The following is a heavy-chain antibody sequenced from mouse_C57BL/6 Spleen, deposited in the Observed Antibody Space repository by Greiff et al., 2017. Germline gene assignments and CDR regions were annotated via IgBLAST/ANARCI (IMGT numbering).Heavy chain of an antibody. D-gene: IGHD1-1*01. CDR2: IYPGSGST. V-gene: IGHV1-55*01. CDR3: ARTYYYGSSYAMDY. J-gene: IGHJ4*01. Sequence: QVQLQQSGAELVKPGASVKMSCKASGYTFTSYWITWVKQRPGQGLEWIGDIYPGSGSTNYNEKFKSKATLTVDTSSSTAYMQLSSLTSEDSAVYYCARTYYYGSSYAMDYWGQGTSVTVSS. CDR1: GYTFTSYW.